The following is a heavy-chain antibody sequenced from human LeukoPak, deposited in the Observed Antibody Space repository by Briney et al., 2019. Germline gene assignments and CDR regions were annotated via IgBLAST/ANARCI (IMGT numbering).Heavy chain of an antibody. V-gene: IGHV1-2*02. J-gene: IGHJ1*01. CDR1: GGTFSSYA. CDR3: ASPRISGDSSGYYDTLQY. D-gene: IGHD3-22*01. Sequence: ASVKVSCKASGGTFSSYAISWVRQAPGQGLEWMGGIIPNSGATNFAQKFQGRVTMTRDTSISTAYMELSRLRSDDTAVYYCASPRISGDSSGYYDTLQYWGQGTLVTVSS. CDR2: IIPNSGAT.